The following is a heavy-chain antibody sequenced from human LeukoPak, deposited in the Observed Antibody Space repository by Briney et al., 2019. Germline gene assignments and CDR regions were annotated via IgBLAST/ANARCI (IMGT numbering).Heavy chain of an antibody. J-gene: IGHJ4*02. D-gene: IGHD2-8*01. CDR3: AKVVSWVDY. V-gene: IGHV3-23*01. Sequence: GGSLRLSCAASGFTFSSYGMSWVRQAPGKGLEWVSGISDSGSSTYYADSVKGRFTISRDNSKNTMYLQMNSLRAEDTAVYYCAKVVSWVDYWGQGTLVTVSS. CDR2: ISDSGSST. CDR1: GFTFSSYG.